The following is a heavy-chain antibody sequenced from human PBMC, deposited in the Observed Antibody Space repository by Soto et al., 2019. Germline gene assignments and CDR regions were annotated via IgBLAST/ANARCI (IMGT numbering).Heavy chain of an antibody. J-gene: IGHJ6*02. CDR3: AKGVMAIYYYYGMDV. D-gene: IGHD2-8*01. CDR1: GFTFSSYA. CDR2: ISGSGGST. V-gene: IGHV3-23*01. Sequence: GGSLRLSCAASGFTFSSYAMSWVRQAPGKGLEWVSAISGSGGSTYYADSVKGRFTISRDNSKNTLYLQMNSLRAEDTAVYYCAKGVMAIYYYYGMDVWGQGTTVTVSS.